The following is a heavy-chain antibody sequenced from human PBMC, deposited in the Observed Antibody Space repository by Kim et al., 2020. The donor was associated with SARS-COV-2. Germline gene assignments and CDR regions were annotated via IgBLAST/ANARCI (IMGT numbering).Heavy chain of an antibody. Sequence: SETLSLTCSVSGGSISSGGYLWTWVRQHPGKGLEWIGNIHYSENTHHNPSLRGRLFMSVDLSKNQFSLKLTSVTAADTAVYYCARDGTSGDDYGWLDPWGQGTLVTVSS. D-gene: IGHD5-12*01. V-gene: IGHV4-31*03. CDR2: IHYSENT. CDR3: ARDGTSGDDYGWLDP. CDR1: GGSISSGGYL. J-gene: IGHJ5*02.